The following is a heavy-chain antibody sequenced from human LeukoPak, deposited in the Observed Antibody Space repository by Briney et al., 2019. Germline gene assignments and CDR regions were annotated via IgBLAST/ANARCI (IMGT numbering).Heavy chain of an antibody. J-gene: IGHJ5*02. V-gene: IGHV1-2*02. CDR2: INPNSGGT. CDR3: ARDLARTAVAATNWFDP. Sequence: ASVKVSCKASGYTFTGYYMHWVRQAPGQGLEWMGWINPNSGGTNYAQKFQGRVTMTRDTSNSTAYMELSRLRSDDTAVYYCARDLARTAVAATNWFDPWGQGTLVTVSS. CDR1: GYTFTGYY. D-gene: IGHD6-19*01.